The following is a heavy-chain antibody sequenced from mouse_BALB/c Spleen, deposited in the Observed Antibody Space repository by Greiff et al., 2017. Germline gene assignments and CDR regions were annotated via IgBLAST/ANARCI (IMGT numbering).Heavy chain of an antibody. D-gene: IGHD2-12*01. CDR1: GYTFTSYW. J-gene: IGHJ4*01. Sequence: QVQLQQPGAELVRPGASVKLSCKASGYTFTSYWINWVKQRPGQGLEWIGNIYPSDSYTNYNQKFKDKATLTVDKSSSTAYMQLSSPTSEDSAVYYCTRVTSYYYAMDYWGQGTSVTVSS. CDR3: TRVTSYYYAMDY. CDR2: IYPSDSYT. V-gene: IGHV1-69*02.